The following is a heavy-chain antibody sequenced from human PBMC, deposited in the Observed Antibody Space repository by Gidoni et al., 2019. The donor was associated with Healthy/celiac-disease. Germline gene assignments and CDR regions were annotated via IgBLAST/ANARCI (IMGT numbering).Heavy chain of an antibody. J-gene: IGHJ6*02. D-gene: IGHD6-13*01. Sequence: QLQLQESGPGLVKPSETLSLTCTVSGGSISSSSYYWGWIRQPPGKGLEWIGSIYYSGSTYYNPSLKSRVTISVDTSKNQFSLKLSSVTAADTAVYYCARHTGYSSSWYVGIYYYYGMDVWGQGTTVTVSS. CDR1: GGSISSSSYY. CDR3: ARHTGYSSSWYVGIYYYYGMDV. V-gene: IGHV4-39*01. CDR2: IYYSGST.